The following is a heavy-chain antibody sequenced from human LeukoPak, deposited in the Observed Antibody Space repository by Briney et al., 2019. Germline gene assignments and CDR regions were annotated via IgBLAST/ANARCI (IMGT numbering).Heavy chain of an antibody. D-gene: IGHD6-19*01. CDR3: AQSSGWDSLKY. Sequence: ASVKVSCKASGYPLTGYYTHWVRQTPGQGLEWMGWINPNNGGTNHAQKFQGRVSMTRDTSISTAYMELSRLRSDDTAVYYCAQSSGWDSLKYWGQGTLVTVSS. CDR1: GYPLTGYY. V-gene: IGHV1-2*02. CDR2: INPNNGGT. J-gene: IGHJ4*02.